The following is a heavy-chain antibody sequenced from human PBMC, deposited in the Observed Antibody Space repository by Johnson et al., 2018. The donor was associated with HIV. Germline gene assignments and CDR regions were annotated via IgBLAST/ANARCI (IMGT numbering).Heavy chain of an antibody. D-gene: IGHD3/OR15-3a*01. CDR1: GFTFSNAW. Sequence: VLLLESGGGLVTPGGSLRLSCAASGFTFSNAWMSWVRQAPGKGLEWVGRIKSKTDGGTTDYAAPVKGRFTISRDDSKNTLYLQMNSLKTEDTAVYYCTTAELGWTGLGAFDIWGQGTMVTVSS. CDR3: TTAELGWTGLGAFDI. CDR2: IKSKTDGGTT. V-gene: IGHV3-15*01. J-gene: IGHJ3*02.